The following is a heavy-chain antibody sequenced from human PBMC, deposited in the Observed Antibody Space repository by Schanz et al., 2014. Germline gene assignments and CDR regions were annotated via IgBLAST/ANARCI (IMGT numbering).Heavy chain of an antibody. CDR3: ARNYGGHSEESDRYGMDV. D-gene: IGHD4-17*01. J-gene: IGHJ6*02. Sequence: QVQLVQSGAEVKKPGASVKVSCKASGYTFTVYYIHWVRQAPGQGLEWMGIINPSGGSTTYAQKFQGRVTMTSDTSTSTVYMELSSLRSEDTAVYYCARNYGGHSEESDRYGMDVWGQGTTVIVS. CDR1: GYTFTVYY. V-gene: IGHV1-46*01. CDR2: INPSGGST.